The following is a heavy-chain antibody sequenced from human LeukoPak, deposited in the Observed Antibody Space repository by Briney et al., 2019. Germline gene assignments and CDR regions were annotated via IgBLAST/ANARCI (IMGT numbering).Heavy chain of an antibody. D-gene: IGHD6-13*01. CDR2: ISSSSSYI. CDR3: AREAGYSSSWYYFDY. V-gene: IGHV3-21*01. J-gene: IGHJ4*02. Sequence: KPGGSLRLFCAASGFTFSSYSMNWVRQAPGKGLEWVSSISSSSSYIYYADSVKGRFTISRDNAKNSLYLQMNSLRAEDTAVYYCAREAGYSSSWYYFDYWGQGTLVTVSS. CDR1: GFTFSSYS.